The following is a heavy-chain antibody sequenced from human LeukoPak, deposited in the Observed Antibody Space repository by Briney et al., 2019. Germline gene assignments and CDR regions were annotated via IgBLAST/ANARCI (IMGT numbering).Heavy chain of an antibody. CDR1: GYTFTGYY. CDR3: ARDLGYCTNGVCYISWFDP. V-gene: IGHV1-2*02. D-gene: IGHD2-8*01. CDR2: INPDSGGT. J-gene: IGHJ5*02. Sequence: ASVKVSCKASGYTFTGYYMHWVRQAPGQGLEWMGWINPDSGGTNYAQKFQGRVTMTRDTSISTAYMELSRLRSDDTAVYYCARDLGYCTNGVCYISWFDPWGQGTLVTVSS.